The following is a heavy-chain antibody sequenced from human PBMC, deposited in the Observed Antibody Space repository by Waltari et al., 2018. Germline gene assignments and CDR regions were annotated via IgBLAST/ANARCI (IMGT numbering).Heavy chain of an antibody. CDR1: GYTFNTYY. J-gene: IGHJ4*02. D-gene: IGHD1-1*01. Sequence: QVHLVQSGAEVKKPGDSLRVNCKASGYTFNTYYMHWVPQAHGQGLEWMGISSPNSDSTNYTQKFQGSVTITRDTPTNTRYREINNLRSEDTAVYYCARANGDQFFDYWGQGTLVTVSS. CDR3: ARANGDQFFDY. CDR2: SSPNSDST. V-gene: IGHV1-46*02.